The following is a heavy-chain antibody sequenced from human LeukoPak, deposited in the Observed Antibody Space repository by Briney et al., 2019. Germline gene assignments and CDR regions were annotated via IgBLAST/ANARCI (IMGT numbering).Heavy chain of an antibody. V-gene: IGHV3-21*04. D-gene: IGHD6-13*01. CDR1: GFTFSSYS. CDR3: AREGYSSSWYVGD. J-gene: IGHJ4*02. CDR2: ISSSSSYV. Sequence: GGSLRLSCAASGFTFSSYSMNWVRQAPGKGLEWVSSISSSSSYVYYADSVKGRFTISRDNAKNSLYLQMNSLRAEDTAVYYCAREGYSSSWYVGDWGQGTLVTVSS.